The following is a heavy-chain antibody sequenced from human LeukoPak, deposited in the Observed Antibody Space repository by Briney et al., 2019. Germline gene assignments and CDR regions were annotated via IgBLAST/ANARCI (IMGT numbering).Heavy chain of an antibody. D-gene: IGHD6-13*01. CDR3: ARAEKNIAAAGT. J-gene: IGHJ4*02. Sequence: GASVKVSCTASGGTFSSYAISWVRQAPGQGLEWMGRIIPILGIANYAQKFQGRVTITADKSTSTAYMELSSLRSEDTAVYYCARAEKNIAAAGTWGQGTLVTVSS. CDR2: IIPILGIA. V-gene: IGHV1-69*04. CDR1: GGTFSSYA.